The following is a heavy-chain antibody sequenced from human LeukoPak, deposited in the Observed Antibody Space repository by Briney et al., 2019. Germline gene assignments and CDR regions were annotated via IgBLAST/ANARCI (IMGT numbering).Heavy chain of an antibody. CDR1: GGSISSGSYY. CDR3: ARDHLYSSGWYLGYDAFDI. J-gene: IGHJ3*02. Sequence: SETLSLTCTVSGGSISSGSYYWSWIRQPAGKGLEWIGRIYTSGSTNYNPSLKSRVTISVDTSKNQFSLKLSSVTAAHTAVYYCARDHLYSSGWYLGYDAFDIWGQGTMVAVSS. D-gene: IGHD6-19*01. V-gene: IGHV4-61*02. CDR2: IYTSGST.